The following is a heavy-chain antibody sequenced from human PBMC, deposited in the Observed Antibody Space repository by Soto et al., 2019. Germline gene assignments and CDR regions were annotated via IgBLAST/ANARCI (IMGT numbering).Heavy chain of an antibody. CDR1: GCPNSSASYH. CDR2: IYYSGST. CDR3: ARGSVVVVTAQGLFDY. D-gene: IGHD2-21*02. J-gene: IGHJ4*02. Sequence: SDTTCPTGTDSGCPNSSASYHWGWLSQHPWKGLEWIGYIYYSGSTYYNPSLKSRVTISVDTSKNQFSLKLSSVTAADTAVYYCARGSVVVVTAQGLFDYWGQGTMVTGSS. V-gene: IGHV4-31*03.